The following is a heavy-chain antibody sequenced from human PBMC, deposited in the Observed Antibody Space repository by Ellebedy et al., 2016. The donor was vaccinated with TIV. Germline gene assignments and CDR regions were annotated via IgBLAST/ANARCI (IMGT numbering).Heavy chain of an antibody. Sequence: GESLKISCEGSGYIFSTYWIGWVRLVPGKGLEWMGFIYPGDSDARYSPSFQGQVTISADKSINTAYLQWSSVRASGTAIYYCVRRSTSGGAPFYFDYWGQGTLVTVSS. CDR1: GYIFSTYW. V-gene: IGHV5-51*01. D-gene: IGHD5/OR15-5a*01. J-gene: IGHJ4*02. CDR3: VRRSTSGGAPFYFDY. CDR2: IYPGDSDA.